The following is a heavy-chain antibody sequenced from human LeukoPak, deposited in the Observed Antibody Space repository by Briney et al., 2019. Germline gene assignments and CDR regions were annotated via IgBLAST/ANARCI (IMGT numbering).Heavy chain of an antibody. Sequence: ASVKVSCKASGYTFTSYYMHWVRQAPGQGLEWMGIINPSGGSTSYAQKFQGRVTMTRDTSISTAYMELSRLRSDDTAVYYCARGQQWLIDYWGQGTLVTVSS. V-gene: IGHV1-46*01. D-gene: IGHD6-19*01. CDR1: GYTFTSYY. CDR3: ARGQQWLIDY. CDR2: INPSGGST. J-gene: IGHJ4*02.